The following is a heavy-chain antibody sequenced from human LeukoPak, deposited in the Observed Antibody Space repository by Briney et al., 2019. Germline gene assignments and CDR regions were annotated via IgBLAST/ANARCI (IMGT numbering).Heavy chain of an antibody. Sequence: PGGSLRLSCAASGFTFSSYGMSWVRQAPGKGLEWVSAISGSGGSTYYADSVKGRFTISRDNFKNTLYLQMNSLRAEDTAVYYCARPYYYDSSGYWGQGTLVTVSS. D-gene: IGHD3-22*01. V-gene: IGHV3-23*01. CDR3: ARPYYYDSSGY. CDR2: ISGSGGST. CDR1: GFTFSSYG. J-gene: IGHJ4*02.